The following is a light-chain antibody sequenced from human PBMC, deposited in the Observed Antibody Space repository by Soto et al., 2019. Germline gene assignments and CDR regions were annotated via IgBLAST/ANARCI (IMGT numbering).Light chain of an antibody. CDR1: SGHSSYA. CDR3: QTWGSGIPVV. Sequence: QLVLTQSPSASASLGASVKLTCTLSSGHSSYAIAWHQQQPEKGPRYLMKLNSDGSHSKGDGIPDRFSGSSSGAERYLTISSLQSEDEADYYSQTWGSGIPVVFGGGTKLTVL. CDR2: LNSDGSH. V-gene: IGLV4-69*01. J-gene: IGLJ2*01.